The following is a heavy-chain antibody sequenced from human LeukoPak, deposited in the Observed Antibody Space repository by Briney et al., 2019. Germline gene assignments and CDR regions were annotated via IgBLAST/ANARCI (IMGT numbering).Heavy chain of an antibody. D-gene: IGHD2-2*01. CDR2: INPNSGDT. J-gene: IGHJ4*02. Sequence: ASVKVSCKASGYTFTSYAMHWVRQAPGQGLEWMGRINPNSGDTNYAQKFQGRGAMTRDTSISTAFMELTRLRSDDTAVYYCARDYCSSTSCLFDYWGQGTLVTVSS. CDR3: ARDYCSSTSCLFDY. V-gene: IGHV1-2*06. CDR1: GYTFTSYA.